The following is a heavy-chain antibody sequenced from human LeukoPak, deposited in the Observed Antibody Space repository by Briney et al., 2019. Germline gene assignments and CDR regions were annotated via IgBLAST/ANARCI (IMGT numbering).Heavy chain of an antibody. Sequence: GGSLRLSCAASGFTFSSYAMSWVRQAPGKGLEWVSAISGSGGSTYYADSVKGRLTISGDNAKNSLYLQMNSLRAEDTAVYYCARAHNWKYGSFDFWGQGTLVTVSS. V-gene: IGHV3-23*01. CDR2: ISGSGGST. CDR1: GFTFSSYA. CDR3: ARAHNWKYGSFDF. J-gene: IGHJ4*02. D-gene: IGHD1-7*01.